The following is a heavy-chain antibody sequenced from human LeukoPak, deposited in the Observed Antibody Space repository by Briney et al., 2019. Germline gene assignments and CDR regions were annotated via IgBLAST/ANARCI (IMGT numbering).Heavy chain of an antibody. Sequence: PGGSLRFSCAASGFTFSNYGMDWVRPAPGKGLEGVTFIQNDGRSKYYADSVKGRFTISRDNSKSTLYLQMNSLSDDDTAVYYCAANSGHYFDCWGQGTLVTVSS. CDR2: IQNDGRSK. CDR1: GFTFSNYG. D-gene: IGHD3-10*01. J-gene: IGHJ4*02. CDR3: AANSGHYFDC. V-gene: IGHV3-30*02.